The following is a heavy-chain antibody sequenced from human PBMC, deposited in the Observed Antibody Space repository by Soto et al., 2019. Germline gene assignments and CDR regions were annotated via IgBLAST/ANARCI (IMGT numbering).Heavy chain of an antibody. D-gene: IGHD5-18*01. Sequence: GASVKVSCKASGYTFTSYDINWVRQATGQGLEWMGWMNPNSGNTGYAQKFQGRVTMTRNTSISTAYMELSSLRSEDTAVYYCARGFTARRGYSYGYFGYWGQGTLVTVSS. J-gene: IGHJ4*02. CDR2: MNPNSGNT. CDR1: GYTFTSYD. CDR3: ARGFTARRGYSYGYFGY. V-gene: IGHV1-8*01.